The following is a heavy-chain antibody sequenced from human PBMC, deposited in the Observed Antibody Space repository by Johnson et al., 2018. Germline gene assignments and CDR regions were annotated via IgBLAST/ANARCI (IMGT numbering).Heavy chain of an antibody. Sequence: VQLVQSGGGVVQPGRSLRLSCAASGFTFSIYWMHWVRQVPGKGPVWLSRINHDGSSTYADSVRGRFTISRDNTKNTVYRQMNNLRSEDKAVYYCARDGWCGGTFYFKDYRDVWSKGTTVTVSS. V-gene: IGHV3-74*03. CDR1: GFTFSIYW. D-gene: IGHD2-15*01. J-gene: IGHJ6*03. CDR2: INHDGSS. CDR3: ARDGWCGGTFYFKDYRDV.